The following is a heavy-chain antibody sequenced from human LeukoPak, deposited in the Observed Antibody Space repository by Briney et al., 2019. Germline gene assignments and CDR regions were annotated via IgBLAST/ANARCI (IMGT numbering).Heavy chain of an antibody. D-gene: IGHD4-17*01. Sequence: GGSLRLSCAASGFTFSSYSMNWVRQAPGKGLEWVSYISSSSSTIYYADSVKGRFIVSRDNAKNSLYLHMASLRAEDTAVYYCVRNDGDNAFDIWGQGTMVIVSS. J-gene: IGHJ3*02. CDR2: ISSSSSTI. CDR1: GFTFSSYS. CDR3: VRNDGDNAFDI. V-gene: IGHV3-48*01.